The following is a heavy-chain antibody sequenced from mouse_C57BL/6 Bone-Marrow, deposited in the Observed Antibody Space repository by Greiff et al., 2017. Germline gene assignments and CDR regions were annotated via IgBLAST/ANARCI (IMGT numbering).Heavy chain of an antibody. J-gene: IGHJ4*01. D-gene: IGHD1-1*01. Sequence: EVQLQQSGPELVKPGASVKISCKASGYTFTDYYMNWVKQSHGKSLEWIGDINPNNGGTSYNQKFKGKATLTVDKSSSTAYMELRSLTSEDSAVYYCARPLYYYGSKGAMDYWGQGTSVTVSS. V-gene: IGHV1-26*01. CDR1: GYTFTDYY. CDR2: INPNNGGT. CDR3: ARPLYYYGSKGAMDY.